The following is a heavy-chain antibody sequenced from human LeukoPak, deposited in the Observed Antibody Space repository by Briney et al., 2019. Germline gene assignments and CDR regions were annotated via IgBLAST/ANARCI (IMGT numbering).Heavy chain of an antibody. CDR1: GGTFSSYA. CDR2: IIPIFGTA. D-gene: IGHD2-2*01. J-gene: IGHJ6*02. CDR3: ARDHCSSTSCYGSEPHSWYYYGMDV. V-gene: IGHV1-69*13. Sequence: SVKVSCKASGGTFSSYAISWVRQAPGQGLEWMGGIIPIFGTANYAQKFQGRVTITADESTSTAYMELSSLRSEDTAVYYCARDHCSSTSCYGSEPHSWYYYGMDVWGQGTTVTVSS.